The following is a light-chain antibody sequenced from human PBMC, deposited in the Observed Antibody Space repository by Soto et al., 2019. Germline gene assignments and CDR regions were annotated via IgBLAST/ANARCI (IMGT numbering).Light chain of an antibody. Sequence: EIVMTQSPATLSVPPGGRATLSCRASQSVSSYLAWYHQRPVQPPRLLIYPASTSATGIPVRFSGSGSGIEFSLTISSLQSEDFAVYYCQQYSTWPPRYTFGQGTKLEI. J-gene: IGKJ2*01. V-gene: IGKV3-15*01. CDR2: PAS. CDR1: QSVSSY. CDR3: QQYSTWPPRYT.